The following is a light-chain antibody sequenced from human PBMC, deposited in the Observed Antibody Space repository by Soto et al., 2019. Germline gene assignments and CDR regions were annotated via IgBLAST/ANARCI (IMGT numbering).Light chain of an antibody. CDR2: DVS. Sequence: QSALTQPPSASGSPGQSVTISCTGTSSDVGGSDYVSWYQHHPGKAPKLMIYDVSKRPSGIPDRFSGSKSGNMASLTVSGLQADDEADYYCISHVGHSNVFGTGTKPPS. V-gene: IGLV2-8*01. J-gene: IGLJ1*01. CDR3: ISHVGHSNV. CDR1: SSDVGGSDY.